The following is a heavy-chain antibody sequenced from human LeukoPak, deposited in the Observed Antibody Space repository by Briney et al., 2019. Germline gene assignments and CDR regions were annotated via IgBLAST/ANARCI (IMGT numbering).Heavy chain of an antibody. Sequence: PSETLSLTCTVSGGSISSISYYWGWIRQPPGKGLEWIGGIYYSGSTYYTPSLKSRVPISVDTSKYQFSRTLSSVTAADAAVYYCARVWEGSPWAFDIWGQGTMVTVSS. D-gene: IGHD1-26*01. J-gene: IGHJ3*02. CDR3: ARVWEGSPWAFDI. V-gene: IGHV4-39*07. CDR1: GGSISSISYY. CDR2: IYYSGST.